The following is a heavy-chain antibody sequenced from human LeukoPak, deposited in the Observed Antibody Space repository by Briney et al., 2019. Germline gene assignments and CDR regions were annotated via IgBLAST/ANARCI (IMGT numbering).Heavy chain of an antibody. CDR1: GGSISSYY. Sequence: SETLSLTCTVSGGSISSYYWSWIRQPPGKGLEWIGYIYYSGSTNYNPSLKSRVTISVDTSKNQFSLKLSSVTAADTAVYYCARDQYDTWSRRGNFDSWGQGTLVIVSS. J-gene: IGHJ4*02. V-gene: IGHV4-59*01. CDR3: ARDQYDTWSRRGNFDS. CDR2: IYYSGST. D-gene: IGHD3-3*01.